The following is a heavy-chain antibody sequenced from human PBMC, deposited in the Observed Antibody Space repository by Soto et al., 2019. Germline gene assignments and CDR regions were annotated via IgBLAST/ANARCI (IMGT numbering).Heavy chain of an antibody. D-gene: IGHD1-1*01. V-gene: IGHV5-51*07. J-gene: IGHJ6*02. CDR2: IYPGDSDT. CDR1: W. Sequence: WSGCIHQMPGKGLEWMGIIYPGDSDTRYSPSFQGQVAISADKSIRTAYLQWSSLKALDTAMYYCARRKTESNYYHDMDVSGQGTTLTRSS. CDR3: ARRKTESNYYHDMDV.